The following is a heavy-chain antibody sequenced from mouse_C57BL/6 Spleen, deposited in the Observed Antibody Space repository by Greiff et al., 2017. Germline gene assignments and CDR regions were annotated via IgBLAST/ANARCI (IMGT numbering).Heavy chain of an antibody. J-gene: IGHJ2*01. V-gene: IGHV1-82*01. CDR3: ARRGTRGYFDY. D-gene: IGHD3-3*01. CDR1: GYAFSSSW. Sequence: QVQLQQSGPELVKPGASVKISCKASGYAFSSSWMNWVKQRPGKGLEWIGRIYPGDGDTNYNGKFKGKATLTADKSSSTAYMQLSSLTSEDSAVYVCARRGTRGYFDYWGQGTNRTVSS. CDR2: IYPGDGDT.